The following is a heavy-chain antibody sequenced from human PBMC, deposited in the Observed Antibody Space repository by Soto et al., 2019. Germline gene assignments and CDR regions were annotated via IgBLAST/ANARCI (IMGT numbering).Heavy chain of an antibody. D-gene: IGHD1-26*01. J-gene: IGHJ4*02. CDR2: INPSGGST. Sequence: ASVKVSCTASGYAFTSYYMHWVRQAPGQGLEWMGIINPSGGSTSYAQKFQGRVTMTRDTSTSTVYMELSSLRSEDTAVYYCAREERSGSSWYYFDYWGQGTLVTVSS. CDR1: GYAFTSYY. V-gene: IGHV1-46*01. CDR3: AREERSGSSWYYFDY.